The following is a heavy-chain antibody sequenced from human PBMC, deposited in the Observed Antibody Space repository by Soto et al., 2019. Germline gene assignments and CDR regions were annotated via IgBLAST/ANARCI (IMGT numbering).Heavy chain of an antibody. CDR3: AAPAGSYYFLDDAFDI. Sequence: VASVKVSCKASGFTFTSSAVQWVRQARGQRLEWIGWIVVGSGNTNYAQKFQERVTITRDMSTSTAYMELSSLRSEDTAVYYCAAPAGSYYFLDDAFDIWGQGTMVTVSS. D-gene: IGHD1-26*01. J-gene: IGHJ3*02. V-gene: IGHV1-58*01. CDR2: IVVGSGNT. CDR1: GFTFTSSA.